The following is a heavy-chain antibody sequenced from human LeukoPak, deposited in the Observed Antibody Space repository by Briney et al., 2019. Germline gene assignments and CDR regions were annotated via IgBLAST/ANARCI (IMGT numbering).Heavy chain of an antibody. CDR1: GYTFASNY. Sequence: ASVKVSCKASGYTFASNYIHWVRQAPGQGLEWMGMIYPRDGSTSYAQKFQGGVTVTRDTSTSTVHMELSGLRSEDTAVYYCARDQEGFDYWGQGTLVTVSS. J-gene: IGHJ4*02. CDR3: ARDQEGFDY. CDR2: IYPRDGST. V-gene: IGHV1-46*01.